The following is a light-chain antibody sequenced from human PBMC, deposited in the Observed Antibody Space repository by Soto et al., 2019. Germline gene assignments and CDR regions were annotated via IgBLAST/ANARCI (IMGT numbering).Light chain of an antibody. CDR2: DVS. J-gene: IGLJ2*01. CDR1: SSDVGGYNY. CDR3: CSYAGSDTLGVI. V-gene: IGLV2-11*01. Sequence: QSVLTQPRSVSGSPGQSVTISCTGTSSDVGGYNYVSWYQQHPGKAPKLMIYDVSKRPSGAPDRFSGSKSGNTASLTISGLQAEDEADYYCCSYAGSDTLGVIFGGGTKLTVL.